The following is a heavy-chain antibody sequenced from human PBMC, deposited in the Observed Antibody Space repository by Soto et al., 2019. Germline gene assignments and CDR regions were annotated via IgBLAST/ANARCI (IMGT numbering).Heavy chain of an antibody. J-gene: IGHJ4*02. V-gene: IGHV1-3*01. CDR3: ARGLNGYLHYFDY. CDR2: INAGNGNT. D-gene: IGHD5-18*01. CDR1: GYTFTSYA. Sequence: ASVKVSCKASGYTFTSYAMHWVRQAPGQRLEWMGWINAGNGNTKYSQKFQGRVTITRDTSASTAYMEPSSLRSEDTAVYYCARGLNGYLHYFDYWGQGTPVTVSS.